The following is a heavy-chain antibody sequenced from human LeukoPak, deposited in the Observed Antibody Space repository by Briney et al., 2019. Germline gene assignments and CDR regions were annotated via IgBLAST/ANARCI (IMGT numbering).Heavy chain of an antibody. J-gene: IGHJ5*02. CDR1: GFTFSSYE. D-gene: IGHD2-2*01. CDR2: ISSSGSTI. V-gene: IGHV3-48*03. Sequence: GGSLRLSCAASGFTFSSYEMNWVRQAPGKGLEWVSYISSSGSTIYYADSVKGRFPISRDNAKNSLYLQMNSLRAEDTAVYYCARGWRFVVVPAARGAWFDPWGQGTLVTVSS. CDR3: ARGWRFVVVPAARGAWFDP.